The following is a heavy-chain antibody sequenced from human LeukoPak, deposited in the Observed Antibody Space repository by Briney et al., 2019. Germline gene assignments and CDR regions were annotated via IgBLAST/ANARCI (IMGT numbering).Heavy chain of an antibody. CDR1: GFTVSSNY. D-gene: IGHD3-3*01. J-gene: IGHJ6*03. CDR2: IYSGGST. Sequence: GGSLRLSCAASGFTVSSNYMSWVRQAPGKGLEWVSVIYSGGSTYYADSVKGRFTISRDNSKNTLYLQMNSPRAEDTAVYYCARVVDDFWSGYYILPDYYYYMDVWGKGTAVTVSS. CDR3: ARVVDDFWSGYYILPDYYYYMDV. V-gene: IGHV3-66*02.